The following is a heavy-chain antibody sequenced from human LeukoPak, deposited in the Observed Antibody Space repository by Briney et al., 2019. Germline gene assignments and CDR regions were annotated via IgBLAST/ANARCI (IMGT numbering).Heavy chain of an antibody. CDR3: TTDHFYDSSGRYYYYYYMDV. CDR2: ISYDGSNK. J-gene: IGHJ6*03. D-gene: IGHD3-22*01. CDR1: GFTFSSYA. V-gene: IGHV3-30*04. Sequence: GGSLRLSCAASGFTFSSYAMHWVRQAPGKGLEWVAVISYDGSNKYYADSVKGRFTISRDNSKNTLYLQMNSLRAEDTAVYYCTTDHFYDSSGRYYYYYYMDVWGKGTTVTVSS.